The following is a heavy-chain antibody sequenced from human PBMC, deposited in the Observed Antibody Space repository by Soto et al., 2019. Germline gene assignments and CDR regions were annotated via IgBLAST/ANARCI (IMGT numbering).Heavy chain of an antibody. Sequence: GASVKVSCKASVYTYTSYAIHWVRQAPGQRLEWMGWINAGNGNTKYSQKFQGRVTITRDTSTSTVYMELSSLRSEDTAVYYCARGWQQLVQGVWGQGTTVTVSS. CDR1: VYTYTSYA. D-gene: IGHD6-13*01. CDR3: ARGWQQLVQGV. CDR2: INAGNGNT. V-gene: IGHV1-3*01. J-gene: IGHJ6*02.